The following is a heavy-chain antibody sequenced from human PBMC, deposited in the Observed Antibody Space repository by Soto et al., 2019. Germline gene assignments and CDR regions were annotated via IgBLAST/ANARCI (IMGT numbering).Heavy chain of an antibody. CDR1: GGTFSSYT. CDR2: IIPILGIA. V-gene: IGHV1-69*08. CDR3: ARDRPLGSGIYYFDY. Sequence: QVPLVQSGAEVKKPGSSVKVSCKASGGTFSSYTISWVRQAPGQGLEWMGRIIPILGIANYAQKFQGRVTITADKSTSTAYMELSSLRSEDTAVYYCARDRPLGSGIYYFDYWGQGTLVTVSS. D-gene: IGHD3-10*01. J-gene: IGHJ4*02.